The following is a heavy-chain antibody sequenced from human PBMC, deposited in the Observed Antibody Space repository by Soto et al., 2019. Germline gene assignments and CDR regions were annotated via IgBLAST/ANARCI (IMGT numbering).Heavy chain of an antibody. CDR3: AKVPSGRSYYYYGMDV. CDR1: GFTFDIYA. J-gene: IGHJ6*02. V-gene: IGHV3-30*18. Sequence: GGSLRLSCAASGFTFDIYAMHWVRQAPGKGLEWVALISYDGRNKYYADSVKGRFTISRDNSKNTLYLQMNSLSAEDTAMYYCAKVPSGRSYYYYGMDVWGQGPTVTVYS. D-gene: IGHD1-26*01. CDR2: ISYDGRNK.